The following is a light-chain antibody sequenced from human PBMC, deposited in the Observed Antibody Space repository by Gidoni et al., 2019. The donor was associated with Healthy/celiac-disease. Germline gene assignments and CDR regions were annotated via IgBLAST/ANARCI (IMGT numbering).Light chain of an antibody. J-gene: IGKJ5*01. CDR3: QQRSNWPSIT. CDR1: QSVTSY. CDR2: DAS. V-gene: IGKV3-11*01. Sequence: EIVLTQSQDTLSLSPGERATLSCRASQSVTSYLAWYQQKPGQDPRLLIYDASNRATVIPARFSGSGSGTDFTLTIISLEPEDFAVYYCQQRSNWPSITFGQGTRLEIK.